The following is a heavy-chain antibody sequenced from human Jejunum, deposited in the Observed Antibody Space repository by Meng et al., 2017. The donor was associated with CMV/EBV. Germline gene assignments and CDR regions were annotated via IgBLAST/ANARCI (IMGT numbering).Heavy chain of an antibody. J-gene: IGHJ6*02. Sequence: FSFPDYYMSWIRQAPGKRLEWLAYISTNGVTIYYADSVRGRFTISRDNAEKSLYLQMNSLRAEDTAVYYCAREHISMVRGYGMDVWGQGTTVTVSS. CDR1: FSFPDYY. CDR2: ISTNGVTI. V-gene: IGHV3-11*01. D-gene: IGHD3-10*01. CDR3: AREHISMVRGYGMDV.